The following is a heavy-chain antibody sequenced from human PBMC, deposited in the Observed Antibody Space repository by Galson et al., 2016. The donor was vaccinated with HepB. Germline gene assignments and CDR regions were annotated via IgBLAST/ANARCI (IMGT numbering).Heavy chain of an antibody. CDR2: ISFDGSNK. CDR3: AKEMYYDSSGYYDNSVYY. Sequence: SLRLSCAASGFTFSNYGMHWVRQAPGKGLEWVAVISFDGSNKYYAASVKGRFTVSRDNSKNTLYLQMNSLRAGDTAVYYCAKEMYYDSSGYYDNSVYYWGQGTLVTVSS. D-gene: IGHD3-22*01. J-gene: IGHJ4*02. V-gene: IGHV3-30*18. CDR1: GFTFSNYG.